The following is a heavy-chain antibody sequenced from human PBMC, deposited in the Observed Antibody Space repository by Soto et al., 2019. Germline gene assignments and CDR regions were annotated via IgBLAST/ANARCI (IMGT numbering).Heavy chain of an antibody. CDR3: AKDGGAFDI. Sequence: GXSLRLSCAASGFTFRSYAMSWVRQAPGKGLQWAXAISAXGGSTYYADSXXGRFTISXXNSKNTLYMQMNRLRAEDTAVYYCAKDGGAFDIWGQGTMVTASS. CDR1: GFTFRSYA. V-gene: IGHV3-23*01. CDR2: ISAXGGST. J-gene: IGHJ3*02.